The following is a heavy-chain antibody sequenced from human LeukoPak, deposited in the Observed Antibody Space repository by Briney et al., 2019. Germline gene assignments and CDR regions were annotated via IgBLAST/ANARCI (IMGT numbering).Heavy chain of an antibody. CDR2: INPNSGGT. CDR3: ARDRVPAAIGGDY. J-gene: IGHJ4*02. CDR1: GYTFTGYY. V-gene: IGHV1-2*02. D-gene: IGHD2-2*01. Sequence: PWASVKVSCTASGYTFTGYYMHWVRQAPGQGLEWMGWINPNSGGTNYAQKFQGRVTMTRDTSISTAYMELSRLRSDDTAVYYCARDRVPAAIGGDYWGQGTLVTVSS.